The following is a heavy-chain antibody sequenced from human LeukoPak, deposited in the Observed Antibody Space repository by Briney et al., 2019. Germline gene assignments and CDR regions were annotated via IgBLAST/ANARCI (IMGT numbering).Heavy chain of an antibody. CDR2: ISAYNGNT. D-gene: IGHD4-23*01. Sequence: ASVKVSCKASGYTFTSYGISWVRQAPGQGLEWMGWISAYNGNTNYAQKLQGRVTMTTDTSTSTAYMELRSLRPDDTAVYYCARFRPYSPTVVTPEAAFDIWGQGTMVTVSS. CDR3: ARFRPYSPTVVTPEAAFDI. J-gene: IGHJ3*02. CDR1: GYTFTSYG. V-gene: IGHV1-18*01.